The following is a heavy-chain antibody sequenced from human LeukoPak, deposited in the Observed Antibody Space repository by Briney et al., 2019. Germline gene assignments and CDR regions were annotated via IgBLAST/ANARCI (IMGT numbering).Heavy chain of an antibody. Sequence: SETLSLTCTVSGGSISSSSYYWGWIRQPPGKGLEWIGSIYYSGSTYYNPSLKSRVTISVDTSKNQFSLKLSSVTAADTAVYYCARAPRRVPAAFYMDVWGKGTTVTVSS. CDR2: IYYSGST. J-gene: IGHJ6*03. V-gene: IGHV4-39*07. CDR1: GGSISSSSYY. CDR3: ARAPRRVPAAFYMDV. D-gene: IGHD2-2*01.